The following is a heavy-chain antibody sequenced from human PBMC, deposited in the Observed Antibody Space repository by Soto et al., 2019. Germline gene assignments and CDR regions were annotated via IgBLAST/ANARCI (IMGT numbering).Heavy chain of an antibody. CDR1: GFTFSSYA. V-gene: IGHV3-23*01. D-gene: IGHD5-12*01. Sequence: EVQLLESGGGLVQPGGSLRLSCAASGFTFSSYAMSWVRQAPGKGLEWVSAISGSGGSTYYADSVKGRFTISRDNSKNRMYLHMDSLRAEDTGVCYCAKDLGATVQRLTAYYFDYWGQGTLVTVSS. CDR3: AKDLGATVQRLTAYYFDY. CDR2: ISGSGGST. J-gene: IGHJ4*02.